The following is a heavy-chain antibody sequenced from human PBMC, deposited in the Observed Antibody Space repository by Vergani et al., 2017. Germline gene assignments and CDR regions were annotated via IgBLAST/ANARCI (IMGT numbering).Heavy chain of an antibody. CDR1: GGTFSSYA. CDR3: ASEEVVVVAATPLECYGMDV. Sequence: QVQLVQSGAEVKKPGSSVKVSCKASGGTFSSYAISWVRQAPGQGLEWMGRIIPILGIANYAQKFQGRVTITADKSTSTACMELSSLRSEDTAVYCCASEEVVVVAATPLECYGMDVWGQGTTVTVSS. CDR2: IIPILGIA. D-gene: IGHD2-15*01. V-gene: IGHV1-69*04. J-gene: IGHJ6*02.